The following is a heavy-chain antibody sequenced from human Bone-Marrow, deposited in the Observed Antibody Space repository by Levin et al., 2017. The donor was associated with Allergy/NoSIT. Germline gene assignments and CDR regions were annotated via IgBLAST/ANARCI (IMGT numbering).Heavy chain of an antibody. V-gene: IGHV3-30-3*01. CDR2: ISYGGSNK. CDR1: GFTFSSYA. J-gene: IGHJ4*02. Sequence: GGSLRLSCAASGFTFSSYAMHWVRQAPGKGLEWVAVISYGGSNKYYADSVKGRFTISRDNSKNTLYLQMNSLRDEDTAVYYCASTDDFDYWGQGTLVTVSS. CDR3: ASTDDFDY. D-gene: IGHD5-24*01.